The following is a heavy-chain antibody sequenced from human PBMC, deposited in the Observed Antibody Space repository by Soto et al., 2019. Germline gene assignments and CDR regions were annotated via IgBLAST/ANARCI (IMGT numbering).Heavy chain of an antibody. CDR3: ARARYYDSSGYQTGAFDI. CDR1: GFTFSSYG. V-gene: IGHV3-33*01. Sequence: WGSLRLSCAASGFTFSSYGIRCVRHSPFKWREWVAVIWYDGSNKYYADSVKGRFTISRDNSKNTLYLQMNSLRAEDTAVYYCARARYYDSSGYQTGAFDIWGQGTMVTVSS. CDR2: IWYDGSNK. D-gene: IGHD3-22*01. J-gene: IGHJ3*02.